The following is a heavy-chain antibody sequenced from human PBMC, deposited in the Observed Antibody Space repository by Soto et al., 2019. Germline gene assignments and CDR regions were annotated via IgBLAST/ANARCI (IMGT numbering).Heavy chain of an antibody. D-gene: IGHD4-17*01. J-gene: IGHJ4*02. CDR2: IDYYGST. V-gene: IGHV4-59*01. CDR1: GGSISGYY. Sequence: PSETLSLTCTVSGGSISGYYWSWIRQPPGKRLEWIGYIDYYGSTNYNPSLKSRVTISVDTSKKQFSLNLGSVTAADTAVYYCARLGGYGDYFDYWGQGTLVNVSS. CDR3: ARLGGYGDYFDY.